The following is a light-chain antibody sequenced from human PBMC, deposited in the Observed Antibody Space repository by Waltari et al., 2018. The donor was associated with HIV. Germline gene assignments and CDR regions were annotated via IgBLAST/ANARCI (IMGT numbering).Light chain of an antibody. V-gene: IGKV4-1*01. CDR3: QQYFSTPPT. J-gene: IGKJ1*01. CDR2: WAS. Sequence: DIGMTQSPDSLAVSLGGRATVTCRSTHSILYNSYNNSYLGWYQQKPGQPPKLLISWASTRASGTPDRFTGSGSGTDFALTISSLQAEDAAVYYCQQYFSTPPTFGQGTKVEI. CDR1: HSILYNSYNNSY.